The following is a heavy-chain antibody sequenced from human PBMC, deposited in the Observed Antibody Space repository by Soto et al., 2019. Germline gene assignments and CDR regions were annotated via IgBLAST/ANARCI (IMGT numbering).Heavy chain of an antibody. V-gene: IGHV3-11*06. CDR3: ARVDGESRMDV. Sequence: QVQLVESGGGLVKPGGSLRLSCAASGFTFSDYYMSWIRQAPGKGLEWISYIVSGSTYTNYADSVKGRFTISRDNAKESLYLEMNSHRAEDTAVYYCARVDGESRMDVWGQVTTVSVSS. CDR2: IVSGSTYT. J-gene: IGHJ6*02. CDR1: GFTFSDYY. D-gene: IGHD2-21*01.